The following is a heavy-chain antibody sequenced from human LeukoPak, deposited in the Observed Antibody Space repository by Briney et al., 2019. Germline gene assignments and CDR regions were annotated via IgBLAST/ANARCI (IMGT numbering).Heavy chain of an antibody. CDR2: IYYSGST. D-gene: IGHD3-10*01. CDR3: ARHYGP. Sequence: SSETLSLTCTVSGGSISSYYWSWIRQPPGKGLEWIGYIYYSGSTYYNPSLKSRVTISVDTSKNQFSLKLNSVTATDTAVYYCARHYGPWGQGTLVTVSS. V-gene: IGHV4-59*08. CDR1: GGSISSYY. J-gene: IGHJ4*02.